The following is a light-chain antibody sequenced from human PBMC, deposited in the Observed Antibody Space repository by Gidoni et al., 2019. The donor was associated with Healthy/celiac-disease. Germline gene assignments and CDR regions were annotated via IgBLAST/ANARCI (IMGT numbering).Light chain of an antibody. Sequence: DIQLTPSPSTRSASVGDSVTITCRASQSISSWLAWYQKKPGKAPKLRIYDASSLESGVPSRFSGSGSGTEFTLTISSLQPDDFATYYCQQYNSYWTFGQGTKVEIK. CDR2: DAS. CDR3: QQYNSYWT. V-gene: IGKV1-5*01. CDR1: QSISSW. J-gene: IGKJ1*01.